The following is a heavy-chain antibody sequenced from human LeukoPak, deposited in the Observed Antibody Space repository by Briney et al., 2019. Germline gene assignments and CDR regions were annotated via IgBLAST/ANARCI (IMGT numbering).Heavy chain of an antibody. CDR2: ISGSGDRT. CDR1: GFTFTSYA. D-gene: IGHD3-10*01. V-gene: IGHV3-23*01. CDR3: ARVQYGNLSGSYRIFFDF. J-gene: IGHJ4*02. Sequence: GGSLRLSCAVSGFTFTSYAISWVRQAPGKGLEWVSTISGSGDRTYFADSVKGRFTLSRDKSKNTVYLQMDSLRVAETGVYYCARVQYGNLSGSYRIFFDFWGQGALVTVSS.